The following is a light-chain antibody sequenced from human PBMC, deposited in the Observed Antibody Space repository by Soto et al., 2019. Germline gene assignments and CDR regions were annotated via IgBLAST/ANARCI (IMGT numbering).Light chain of an antibody. CDR1: QSVSSN. V-gene: IGKV3D-15*01. J-gene: IGKJ5*01. CDR3: QQYNKWPRIT. Sequence: ERVMTQSPATMSVSPGEQASLXXRSSQSVSSNLAWDEQKPGQATRLXXYDTSIRATGIPARFSGSGSGTDFTLTIWSLEAEDFAVYYCQQYNKWPRITFGQGTRLEIK. CDR2: DTS.